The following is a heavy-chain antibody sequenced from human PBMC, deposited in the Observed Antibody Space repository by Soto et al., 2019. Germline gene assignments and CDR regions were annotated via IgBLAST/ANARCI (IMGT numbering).Heavy chain of an antibody. D-gene: IGHD3-10*01. Sequence: GGSLRLSCVASGFPFSNAWINWVRQVPGKGLEWVGRVKSETDGGSSDYAAAVKGRFAVSRDDSRNIVYLQMNSLKIEDTGVYSPPAVPRSSAQGVRFDSGGQGTPDTVS. CDR2: VKSETDGGSS. J-gene: IGHJ4*01. CDR3: PAVPRSSAQGVRFDS. CDR1: GFPFSNAW. V-gene: IGHV3-15*07.